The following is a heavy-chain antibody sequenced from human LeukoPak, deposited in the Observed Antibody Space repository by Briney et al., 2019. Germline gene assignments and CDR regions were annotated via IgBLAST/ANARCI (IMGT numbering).Heavy chain of an antibody. D-gene: IGHD6-13*01. CDR3: AKAGYLKTPDSLRYYFDY. V-gene: IGHV3-23*01. CDR2: ISGSGGST. CDR1: GFTLNDYA. J-gene: IGHJ4*02. Sequence: GGSLRLPCAASGFTLNDYAMSWVRQAPGKGLEWLSTISGSGGSTYYADSVRGRFTISRDNSKNTLYLQMNSLRAEDTAVYYCAKAGYLKTPDSLRYYFDYWGQGTLVTVSS.